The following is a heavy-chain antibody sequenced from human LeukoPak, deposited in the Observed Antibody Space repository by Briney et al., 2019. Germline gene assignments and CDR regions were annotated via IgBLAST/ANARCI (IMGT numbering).Heavy chain of an antibody. CDR2: INSDGSST. CDR3: ARFNIVVVTAFDY. V-gene: IGHV3-74*01. Sequence: GGSLRLSCAASGFSFSGYWMHWVRQDPGKGLVWVSRINSDGSSTTYADSAKGRFTISRDNAKNTLYLQMNSLRAEDTAVYYCARFNIVVVTAFDYWGQGTLVTVSS. D-gene: IGHD2-21*02. CDR1: GFSFSGYW. J-gene: IGHJ4*02.